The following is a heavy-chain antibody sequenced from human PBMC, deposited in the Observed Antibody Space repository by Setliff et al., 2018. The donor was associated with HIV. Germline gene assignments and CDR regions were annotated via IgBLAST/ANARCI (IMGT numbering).Heavy chain of an antibody. CDR1: GGSISSGGYY. Sequence: SETLSLTCNVSGGSISSGGYYWSWIRQHPGKGLEWIGTFYYNGDSRYNPSLKSRVTISVDTSKNQFSLTLSSVSGADTALYFCARGGKRAFDIWGQGAMVTVSS. CDR3: ARGGKRAFDI. V-gene: IGHV4-39*07. J-gene: IGHJ3*02. CDR2: FYYNGDS.